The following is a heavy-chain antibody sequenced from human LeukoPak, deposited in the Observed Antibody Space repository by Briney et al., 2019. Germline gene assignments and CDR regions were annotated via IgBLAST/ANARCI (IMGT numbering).Heavy chain of an antibody. CDR1: GGTFSSYA. CDR3: ARDDIVVVPAAIEDAFDI. CDR2: IIPILGIA. J-gene: IGHJ3*02. V-gene: IGHV1-69*04. D-gene: IGHD2-2*02. Sequence: GASVKVSCKASGGTFSSYAISWVRQAPGQGLEWMGRIIPILGIANYAQKFQGRVTITADKSTSTAYMELSSLRSEDTAVYYCARDDIVVVPAAIEDAFDIWGQGTMVTVSS.